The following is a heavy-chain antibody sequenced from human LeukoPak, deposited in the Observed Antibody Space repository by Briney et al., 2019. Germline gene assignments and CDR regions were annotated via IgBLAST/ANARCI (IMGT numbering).Heavy chain of an antibody. V-gene: IGHV4-30-2*01. CDR3: VVTRASADY. CDR2: IYHSGST. CDR1: GGSISSGGYS. D-gene: IGHD4-11*01. J-gene: IGHJ4*02. Sequence: SETLSLTCTVSGGSISSGGYSWSWIRQPPGKGLEWIGYIYHSGSTYYNPSLKSRVTISVDRSKNQFSLKLSSVTAADTAVYYCVVTRASADYWGQGTLVTVSS.